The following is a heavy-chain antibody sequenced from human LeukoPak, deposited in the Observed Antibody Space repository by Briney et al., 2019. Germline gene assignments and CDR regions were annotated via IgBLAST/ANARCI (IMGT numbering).Heavy chain of an antibody. V-gene: IGHV1-69*13. D-gene: IGHD1-26*01. CDR3: ARDEGAKIVFDI. J-gene: IGHJ3*02. Sequence: SVKVSCKASGGTFSSYAISWVRQAPGQGLEWMGGIIPIFGTANYAQKFQGRVTITADQSTSTAYMELSSLRSGDTAVYYCARDEGAKIVFDIWGQGTMVTVSS. CDR1: GGTFSSYA. CDR2: IIPIFGTA.